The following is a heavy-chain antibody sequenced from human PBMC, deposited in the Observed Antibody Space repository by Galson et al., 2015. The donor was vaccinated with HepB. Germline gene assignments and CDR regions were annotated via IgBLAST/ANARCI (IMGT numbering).Heavy chain of an antibody. CDR3: TGDPYDSTDY. CDR2: IRSKGYGGTT. J-gene: IGHJ4*02. D-gene: IGHD3-22*01. V-gene: IGHV3-49*03. CDR1: GLTFGDYA. Sequence: LILSCAVSGLTFGDYAMSWFRQAPGKGLEWVGFIRSKGYGGTTEYAASVKGRFTISRDDSKSIAYLQMNSLKTEDTAVYYCTGDPYDSTDYWGQGTLVTVSS.